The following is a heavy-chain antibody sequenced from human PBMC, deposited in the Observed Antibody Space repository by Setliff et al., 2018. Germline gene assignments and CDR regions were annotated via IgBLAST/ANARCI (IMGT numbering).Heavy chain of an antibody. J-gene: IGHJ4*02. CDR1: GFTFSDYY. D-gene: IGHD6-13*01. Sequence: LRLSCVASGFTFSDYYMTWIRQAPGKGLEWVSYISSTSSFTNYADSVEGRFTISRDNAKNSLYLQMNSLRAEDTAVYYCVKAAAGTSDMVYWGQGTLVTVSS. V-gene: IGHV3-11*05. CDR3: VKAAAGTSDMVY. CDR2: ISSTSSFT.